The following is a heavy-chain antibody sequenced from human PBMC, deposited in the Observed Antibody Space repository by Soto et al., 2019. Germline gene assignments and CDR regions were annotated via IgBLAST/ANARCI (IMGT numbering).Heavy chain of an antibody. Sequence: QVQLVQSGAEVKKPGSPVKVSCKASGGTFSRYAISWVRQAPGQGLEWMGGIIPIFGTPIYAQKVQGRDRITADDSTSTAYMELSSLRSEDTAVYYCARAAAIMIRGEDYWGQGTLVTVSS. V-gene: IGHV1-69*01. CDR1: GGTFSRYA. CDR3: ARAAAIMIRGEDY. CDR2: IIPIFGTP. J-gene: IGHJ4*02. D-gene: IGHD3-10*01.